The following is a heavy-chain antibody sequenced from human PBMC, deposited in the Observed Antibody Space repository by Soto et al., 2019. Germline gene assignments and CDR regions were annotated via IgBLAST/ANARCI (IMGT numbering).Heavy chain of an antibody. D-gene: IGHD1-26*01. J-gene: IGHJ4*02. CDR2: IYWDDDK. CDR3: AHLYRGSMPTDY. CDR1: GFSLSTSVVG. V-gene: IGHV2-5*02. Sequence: QITLKESGPTLVKPTQTLTLTCTFSGFSLSTSVVGVGWIRQPPGKALEWLALIYWDDDKRYSPSLKSRLTIPQDTSKNQVVLTMTNMDPVDTATYYCAHLYRGSMPTDYWGQGTLVTVSS.